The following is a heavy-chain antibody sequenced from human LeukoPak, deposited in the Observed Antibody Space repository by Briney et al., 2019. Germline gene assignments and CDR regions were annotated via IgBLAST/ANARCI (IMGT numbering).Heavy chain of an antibody. V-gene: IGHV4-38-2*01. CDR3: ARTGTGYYFDN. Sequence: SGTLSLTCAVFGYSISSGYYWGWIRQPPGRGLEWIGTIYYSGGTYHNPSLKSRVTISVDTSKNQFSLRLRSVTAADTAVYYCARTGTGYYFDNWGQGTLVTVSS. CDR1: GYSISSGYY. CDR2: IYYSGGT. J-gene: IGHJ4*02. D-gene: IGHD1-7*01.